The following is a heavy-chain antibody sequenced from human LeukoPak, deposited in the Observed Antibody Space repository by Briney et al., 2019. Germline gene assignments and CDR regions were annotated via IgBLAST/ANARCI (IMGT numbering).Heavy chain of an antibody. CDR3: AREVARRRDFDY. CDR2: INHSGST. Sequence: SETLSLTCTVSGGSISSYYWSWIRQPPGKGLEWIGEINHSGSTNYNPSLKSRVTISVDTSKNQFSLKLSSVTAADTAVYYCAREVARRRDFDYWGQGTLVTVSS. J-gene: IGHJ4*02. CDR1: GGSISSYY. D-gene: IGHD2-15*01. V-gene: IGHV4-34*01.